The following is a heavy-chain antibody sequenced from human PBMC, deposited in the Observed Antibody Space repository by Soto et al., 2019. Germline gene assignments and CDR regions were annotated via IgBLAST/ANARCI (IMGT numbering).Heavy chain of an antibody. V-gene: IGHV4-39*01. D-gene: IGHD2-15*01. CDR2: IYYSGST. CDR1: GGSISSSSYY. J-gene: IGHJ6*03. CDR3: ARHGTPYYYYYYMDV. Sequence: QLQLQESGPGLVKPSETLSLTCTVSGGSISSSSYYWGWIRPPPGKGLEWIGSIYYSGSTYYNPSLKSRATISVDTSKNQFSLKLSSVTAADTAVYYCARHGTPYYYYYYMDVWGKGTTVTVSS.